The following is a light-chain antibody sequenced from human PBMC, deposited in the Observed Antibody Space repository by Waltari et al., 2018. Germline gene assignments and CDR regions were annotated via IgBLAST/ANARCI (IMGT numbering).Light chain of an antibody. Sequence: DIQMTQSPSTLSASIGDRVTITCRASQYISNRLAWYQQKPGTAPKVLIYKASTLESGVPSRFSGSGSGTEFTLTISSLQPEDFATYHCQQYHSYPHTFGQGTKLEIK. CDR3: QQYHSYPHT. V-gene: IGKV1-5*03. CDR2: KAS. CDR1: QYISNR. J-gene: IGKJ2*01.